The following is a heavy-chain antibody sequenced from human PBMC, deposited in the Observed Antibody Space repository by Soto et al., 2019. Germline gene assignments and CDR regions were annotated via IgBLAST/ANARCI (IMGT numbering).Heavy chain of an antibody. CDR3: ARDQAPKYREDGYFDL. V-gene: IGHV1-69*01. Sequence: QVQLVQSGAEVKKPGSSVKVSCKASGGTFSSYAISWVRQAPGQGLEWMGGIIPIFGTANYAQKFQGRVTITADESTSTAYMELRSLRSEDTAVYYCARDQAPKYREDGYFDLWGRGTLVTVSS. CDR1: GGTFSSYA. CDR2: IIPIFGTA. D-gene: IGHD2-2*01. J-gene: IGHJ2*01.